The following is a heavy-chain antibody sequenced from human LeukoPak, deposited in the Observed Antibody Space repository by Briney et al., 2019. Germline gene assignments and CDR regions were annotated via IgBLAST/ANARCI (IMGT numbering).Heavy chain of an antibody. D-gene: IGHD6-6*01. CDR2: IIPIFGTA. CDR1: GGTFSSYA. V-gene: IGHV1-69*13. J-gene: IGHJ4*02. CDR3: ASFGRSYSSSSASFDY. Sequence: SVKVSCKASGGTFSSYAISWVRQAPGQGLEWMGGIIPIFGTANYAQKFQGRVTITADESTSTAYMELSSLRSEDTAVYYCASFGRSYSSSSASFDYWGQGTLVTVSS.